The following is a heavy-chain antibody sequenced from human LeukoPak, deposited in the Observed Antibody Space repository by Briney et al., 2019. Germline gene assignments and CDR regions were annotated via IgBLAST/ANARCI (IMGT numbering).Heavy chain of an antibody. V-gene: IGHV1-2*06. CDR2: INPNSGGT. CDR3: ATHTPITMVRGVMIS. D-gene: IGHD3-10*01. J-gene: IGHJ4*02. CDR1: GYTFTGYY. Sequence: ASVKVSCKASGYTFTGYYMHWVRQAPGQGLAWMGRINPNSGGTNYAQKFQGRVTMTRDTSISTAYMELSRLRSDDTAVYYCATHTPITMVRGVMISWGQGTLVTVSS.